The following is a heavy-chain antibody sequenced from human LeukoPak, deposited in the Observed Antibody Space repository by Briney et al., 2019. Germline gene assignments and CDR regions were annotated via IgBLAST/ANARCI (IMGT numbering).Heavy chain of an antibody. Sequence: SETLSLTCTVSGGSISSYYWSWIRQPPGKGLEWIGYIYHTGSTIYNPSLKSRITISVDTSKNQFSLKLSSVTAADTAVYYCARMHASGRYDDYWGQGTLVTVSS. CDR3: ARMHASGRYDDY. D-gene: IGHD6-19*01. CDR1: GGSISSYY. CDR2: IYHTGST. V-gene: IGHV4-59*08. J-gene: IGHJ4*02.